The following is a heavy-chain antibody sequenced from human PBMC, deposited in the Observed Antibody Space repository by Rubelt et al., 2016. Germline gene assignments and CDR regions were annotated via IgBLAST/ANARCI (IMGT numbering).Heavy chain of an antibody. CDR1: GGSFSGYY. D-gene: IGHD6-19*01. V-gene: IGHV4-34*11. J-gene: IGHJ5*02. CDR2: IYYSGST. Sequence: QVQLQQWGAGLLKPSETLSLTCAVYGGSFSGYYWSWIRQPPGKGLEWIGYIYYSGSTNYNPSLKSRVTIPVDTSKNQFSLKLSSVTAADTAVYYCARFIAVAGTGWFDPWGQGTLVTVSS. CDR3: ARFIAVAGTGWFDP.